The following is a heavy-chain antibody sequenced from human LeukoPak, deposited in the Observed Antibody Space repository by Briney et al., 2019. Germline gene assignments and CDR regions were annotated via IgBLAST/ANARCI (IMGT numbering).Heavy chain of an antibody. D-gene: IGHD5-18*01. CDR2: IYYSGST. V-gene: IGHV4-59*01. J-gene: IGHJ5*02. CDR3: ARSALYSYGLNWFDP. CDR1: GGSISSYY. Sequence: KPSETLSLTCTGSGGSISSYYWSWIRQPPGKGLEWIGYIYYSGSTNYNPSLKSRVTISVDTSKNQFSLKLSSVTAADTAVYYCARSALYSYGLNWFDPWGQGTLVTVSS.